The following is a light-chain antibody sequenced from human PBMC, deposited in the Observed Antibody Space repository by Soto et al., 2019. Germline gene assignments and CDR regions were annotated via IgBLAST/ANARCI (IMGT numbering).Light chain of an antibody. CDR2: GAS. Sequence: EIVMTQSPATLSVSPGERATLSCRASQSVSSNLAWYQQKPGQAPRLRIYGASTRATGIPARFSGSGSGTEFTLTISSLQSEDFAVYYCQQYNNWPLELTFGGGTKVEIK. V-gene: IGKV3-15*01. J-gene: IGKJ4*01. CDR1: QSVSSN. CDR3: QQYNNWPLELT.